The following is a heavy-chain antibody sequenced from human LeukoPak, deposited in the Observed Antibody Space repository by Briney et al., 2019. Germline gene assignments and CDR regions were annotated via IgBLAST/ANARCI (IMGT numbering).Heavy chain of an antibody. CDR3: ARDIEAFDI. J-gene: IGHJ3*02. D-gene: IGHD3-16*02. CDR2: IKRDGSEE. V-gene: IGHV3-7*01. Sequence: GESLRLSCAASGFTFSTYWVSWVRQAPGKGLEWVANIKRDGSEEYYVDSVKGRFTISRDNAKNSLYLQMNSLRAEDTAVYYCARDIEAFDIWGQGTMVTVSS. CDR1: GFTFSTYW.